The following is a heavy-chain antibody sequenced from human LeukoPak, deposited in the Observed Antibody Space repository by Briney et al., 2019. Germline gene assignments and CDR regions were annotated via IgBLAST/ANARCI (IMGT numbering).Heavy chain of an antibody. D-gene: IGHD1-26*01. J-gene: IGHJ4*02. CDR2: ISAHNGDT. V-gene: IGHV1-18*01. Sequence: GASVKVSCKASGYTFTSYGISWVRQAPGQGLEWTGWISAHNGDTNYAQKFQGRVSMTTGTSTSTGYMELRSLTSDDTAVYYCARGLKRTVGATTTSDYWGQGTLVTVSS. CDR1: GYTFTSYG. CDR3: ARGLKRTVGATTTSDY.